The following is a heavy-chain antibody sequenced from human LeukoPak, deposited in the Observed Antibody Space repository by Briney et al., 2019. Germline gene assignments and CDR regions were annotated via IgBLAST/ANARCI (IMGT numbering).Heavy chain of an antibody. CDR3: ARDGLGYAIFVI. Sequence: SETLSLTCTVSGGSISSYYWSWIRQPPGKGLEWIGYIYYSGSTTYNPSLKSRVTISVDTSKNQFSLKLSSVTAADTAVYYCARDGLGYAIFVIWGQGTMVTVSS. CDR1: GGSISSYY. CDR2: IYYSGST. D-gene: IGHD2-8*01. J-gene: IGHJ3*02. V-gene: IGHV4-59*01.